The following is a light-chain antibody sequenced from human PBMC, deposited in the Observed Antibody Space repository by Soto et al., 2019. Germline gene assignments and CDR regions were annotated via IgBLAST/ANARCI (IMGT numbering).Light chain of an antibody. Sequence: DIQMTQSPSSVSASVGDRVTITCWASQGISSRLAWYQQKPGKAPHLLIYAASSLQSGVPSRFSGSGSETYFTLTIGSLQPEDFATYYCQQSNSFPLTFCGGTKVEIK. CDR1: QGISSR. CDR2: AAS. CDR3: QQSNSFPLT. J-gene: IGKJ4*01. V-gene: IGKV1-12*01.